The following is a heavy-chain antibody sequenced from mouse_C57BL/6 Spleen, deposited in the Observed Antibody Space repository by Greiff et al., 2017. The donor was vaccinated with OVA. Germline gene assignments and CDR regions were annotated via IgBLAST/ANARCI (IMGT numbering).Heavy chain of an antibody. V-gene: IGHV5-4*03. CDR3: ARVYDGYYGDAMDY. CDR2: ISDGGSYT. Sequence: EVKVVESGGGLVKPGGSLKLSCAASGFTFSSYAMSWVRQTPEKRLEWVATISDGGSYTYYPDNVKGRFTISRDNAKNNLYLQMSHLKSEDTAMYYCARVYDGYYGDAMDYWGQGTSVTVSS. D-gene: IGHD2-3*01. J-gene: IGHJ4*01. CDR1: GFTFSSYA.